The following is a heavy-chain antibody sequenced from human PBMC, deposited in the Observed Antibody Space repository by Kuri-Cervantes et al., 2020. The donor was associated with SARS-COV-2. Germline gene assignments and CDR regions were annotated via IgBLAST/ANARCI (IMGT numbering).Heavy chain of an antibody. V-gene: IGHV1-46*01. D-gene: IGHD2-21*01. CDR3: YCAPKEGFDS. CDR2: LKTNSGNT. CDR1: GYTFTSYY. J-gene: IGHJ4*02. Sequence: ASVKVSCKASGYTFTSYYMHWVRQATGQGLEWMGMLKTNSGNTLYAQIFQDRVTMTRDTSTSTAYMELSSLTSEDTAIYYCYCAPKEGFDSWGQGTLVTVSS.